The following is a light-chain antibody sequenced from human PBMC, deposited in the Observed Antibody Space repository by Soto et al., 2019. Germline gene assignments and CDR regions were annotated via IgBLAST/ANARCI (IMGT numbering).Light chain of an antibody. CDR3: QQYIVYPWT. CDR2: EDS. V-gene: IGKV1-5*03. Sequence: DIQMTQSPSTLSASVGDRVTITCRASQSISSWLAWFQQQPGKAPKLLIYEDSSLESAVPSRFSGSGSGTKVPRTISGLQPDDFATYCCQQYIVYPWTFGQGTKVEI. J-gene: IGKJ1*01. CDR1: QSISSW.